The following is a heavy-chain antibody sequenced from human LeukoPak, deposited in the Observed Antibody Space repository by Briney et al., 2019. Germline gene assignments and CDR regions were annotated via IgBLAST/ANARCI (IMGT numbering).Heavy chain of an antibody. CDR3: AKDLGLLPQYFQH. Sequence: GRSLRLSCAASGFTFDDYAMHWVRQAPGKGLEWVSGISWNSGSIGYADSVKGRFTISRDNAKNSLCLQMNSLRAEDTALYYCAKDLGLLPQYFQHWGQGTLVTVSS. J-gene: IGHJ1*01. CDR1: GFTFDDYA. CDR2: ISWNSGSI. D-gene: IGHD2-15*01. V-gene: IGHV3-9*01.